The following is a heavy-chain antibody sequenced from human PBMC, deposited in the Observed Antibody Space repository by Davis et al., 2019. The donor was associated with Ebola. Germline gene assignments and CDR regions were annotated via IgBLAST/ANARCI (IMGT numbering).Heavy chain of an antibody. D-gene: IGHD6-19*01. V-gene: IGHV3-11*04. Sequence: GGSLRLSCAASGFSFSDYYMTWIRQAPGKGLEWLSYISSSGSSMNYADSVKGRFTISRDNAKKSLYLQMDSLRAEDTAVYYCAKDLRYSSGWYFDYWGQGTLVTVSS. J-gene: IGHJ4*02. CDR1: GFSFSDYY. CDR2: ISSSGSSM. CDR3: AKDLRYSSGWYFDY.